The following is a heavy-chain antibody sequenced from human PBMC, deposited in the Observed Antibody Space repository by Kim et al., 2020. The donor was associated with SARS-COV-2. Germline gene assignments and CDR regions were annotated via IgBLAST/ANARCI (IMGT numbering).Heavy chain of an antibody. CDR3: ARADSTPWYVDL. CDR2: ISSSSSYI. CDR1: GFTFSSYS. D-gene: IGHD2-15*01. Sequence: GGSLRLSCAASGFTFSSYSMNWVRQAPGKGLEWVSSISSSSSYIYYADSVKGRFTISRDNAKNSLYLQMNSLRAEDTAVYYCARADSTPWYVDLWGRGTLVTVSS. V-gene: IGHV3-21*01. J-gene: IGHJ2*01.